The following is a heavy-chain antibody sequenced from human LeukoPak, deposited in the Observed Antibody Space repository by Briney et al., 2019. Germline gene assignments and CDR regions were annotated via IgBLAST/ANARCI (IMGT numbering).Heavy chain of an antibody. V-gene: IGHV3-23*01. CDR2: ISDSGGST. CDR1: GFTFSNYN. Sequence: GGSLRLSCAASGFTFSNYNMHWVRQAPGKGLEWVSTISDSGGSTYYADSVKGRFTISRDNSKNTLYLQMNSLRAEDTAIYYCATGAYFDHWGQGTLVTVSS. J-gene: IGHJ4*02. CDR3: ATGAYFDH.